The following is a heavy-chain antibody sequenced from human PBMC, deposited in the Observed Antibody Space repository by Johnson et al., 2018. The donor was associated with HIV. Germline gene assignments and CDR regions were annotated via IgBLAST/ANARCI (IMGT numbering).Heavy chain of an antibody. J-gene: IGHJ3*02. V-gene: IGHV3-30*03. Sequence: QVQLMESGGGVVQPGRSLRLSCAASGFTFSNYGMHWVRQAPGKGLEWVAVISYDGSNKYYADSVKGRFTISRDNSKNTLYLQMNSLRAEDTAVYYCARVKGAFDIWGQGTMVTVSS. CDR2: ISYDGSNK. CDR1: GFTFSNYG. CDR3: ARVKGAFDI.